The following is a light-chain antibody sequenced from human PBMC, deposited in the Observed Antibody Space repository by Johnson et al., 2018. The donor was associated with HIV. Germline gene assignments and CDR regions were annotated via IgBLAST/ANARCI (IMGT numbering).Light chain of an antibody. Sequence: QSVLTQPPSVSAAPGQKVTISCSGSSSNIGNNYISWYQQVPGTAPKLLIYVNDKRPLGIPDRFSGSKSGTSATLGITGLQTGDEADYYCGTWDSSLSVYVFGTGTKVTVL. CDR1: SSNIGNNY. CDR2: VND. CDR3: GTWDSSLSVYV. V-gene: IGLV1-51*01. J-gene: IGLJ1*01.